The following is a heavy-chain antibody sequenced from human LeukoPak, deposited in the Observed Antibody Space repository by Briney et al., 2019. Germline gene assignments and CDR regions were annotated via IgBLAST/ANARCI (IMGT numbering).Heavy chain of an antibody. J-gene: IGHJ4*02. V-gene: IGHV3-21*01. CDR3: AREKDGYSGSFPFDY. CDR2: ISSSSSYI. D-gene: IGHD1-26*01. Sequence: PGGSLRLSCVASGFTFNTYNMNWVRQAPGKGLEWVSSISSSSSYIYYADSVKGRFTISRDNAKNSLYLQMNSLRAEDTAVYYCAREKDGYSGSFPFDYWGQGTLVTVSS. CDR1: GFTFNTYN.